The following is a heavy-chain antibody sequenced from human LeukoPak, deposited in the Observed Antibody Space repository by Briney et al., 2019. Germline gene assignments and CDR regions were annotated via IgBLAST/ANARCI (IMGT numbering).Heavy chain of an antibody. Sequence: PGGSLRLSCAASGFTFSSYWMSWVRQAPGKGLEWVANIKQDGSEKYYVDSVKGRFTISRDNAKNSLYLQMNSLRAEDTAVYYCAREGIADHGGNSYAFDIWGQGTMVTVSS. CDR3: AREGIADHGGNSYAFDI. D-gene: IGHD4-23*01. J-gene: IGHJ3*02. CDR1: GFTFSSYW. CDR2: IKQDGSEK. V-gene: IGHV3-7*01.